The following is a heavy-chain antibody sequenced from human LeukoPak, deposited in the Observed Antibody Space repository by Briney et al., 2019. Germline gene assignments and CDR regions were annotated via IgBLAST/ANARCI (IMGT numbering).Heavy chain of an antibody. CDR3: AEGMRPIFGVVNSDAFDI. V-gene: IGHV1-69*04. Sequence: SVKVSCKASGGTFSSYAISWVRQAPGQGLEWMGRIIPILGIANYAQKFQGRVTITADKSTSTAYMELSSLRSEDTAVYYCAEGMRPIFGVVNSDAFDIWGQGTMVTVSS. CDR1: GGTFSSYA. D-gene: IGHD3-3*01. J-gene: IGHJ3*02. CDR2: IIPILGIA.